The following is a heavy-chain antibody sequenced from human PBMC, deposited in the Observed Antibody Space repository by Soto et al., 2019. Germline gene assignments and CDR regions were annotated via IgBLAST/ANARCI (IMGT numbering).Heavy chain of an antibody. D-gene: IGHD3-22*01. CDR3: ASSPNYYDSSGYYPPFDY. CDR1: GYTFRNFG. Sequence: ASVKVSCKASGYTFRNFGISWVRQAPGQGLEWMGWISAYNGNTNYAQKLQGRVTMTTDTSTSTAYMELSSLRSEDTAVYYCASSPNYYDSSGYYPPFDYWGQGTLVTVSS. V-gene: IGHV1-18*01. J-gene: IGHJ4*02. CDR2: ISAYNGNT.